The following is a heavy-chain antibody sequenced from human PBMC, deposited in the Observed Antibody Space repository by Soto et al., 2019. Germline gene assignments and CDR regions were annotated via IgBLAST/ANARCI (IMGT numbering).Heavy chain of an antibody. J-gene: IGHJ4*02. V-gene: IGHV3-23*01. D-gene: IGHD3-10*01. CDR3: AKDVRGSYGSGSYLDY. Sequence: PGKGLEWVSIINDRGDSPYYADSVKGRFSISRDDSKSTLYLEMNSLGAEDTAVYYCAKDVRGSYGSGSYLDYWGQGTLVTVSS. CDR2: INDRGDSP.